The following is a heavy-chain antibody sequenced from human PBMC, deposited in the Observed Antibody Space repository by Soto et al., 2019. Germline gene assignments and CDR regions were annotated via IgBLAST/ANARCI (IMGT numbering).Heavy chain of an antibody. CDR1: GYTFTDYG. CDR3: ARDPPETPSDY. J-gene: IGHJ4*02. V-gene: IGHV1-18*01. CDR2: ISAKNGNT. Sequence: QVQLVQSGADVKKPGASVKASCKASGYTFTDYGISWVRQAPGQGLEWMGWISAKNGNTNLGQKFRGRVTLTTDTSTSTVYMELRSLTPDDTAVYYCARDPPETPSDYWGQGTLVTVSS.